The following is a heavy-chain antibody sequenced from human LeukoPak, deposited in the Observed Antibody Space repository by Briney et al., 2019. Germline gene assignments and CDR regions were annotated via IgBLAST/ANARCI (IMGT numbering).Heavy chain of an antibody. Sequence: PSETLSLTCSVSGGSISSYSWNWIRQPAGKELEWIGRFYTSGTTNYNPSLKSRVTMSIDPSKNQVSLKMRSVTAADTAVYYCARTVVTLGWYFDLWGRGTLVSVSS. D-gene: IGHD4-23*01. CDR2: FYTSGTT. V-gene: IGHV4-4*07. CDR3: ARTVVTLGWYFDL. J-gene: IGHJ2*01. CDR1: GGSISSYS.